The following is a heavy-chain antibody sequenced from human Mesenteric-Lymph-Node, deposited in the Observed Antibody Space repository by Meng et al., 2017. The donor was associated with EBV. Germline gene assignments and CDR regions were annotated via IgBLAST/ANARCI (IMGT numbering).Heavy chain of an antibody. CDR1: GGSVSSGSYY. V-gene: IGHV4-61*01. D-gene: IGHD3-22*01. CDR3: AREGYYDSSGYND. J-gene: IGHJ4*02. CDR2: IYYSGST. Sequence: QVQLQESGPGLVKPSETLSLTCTVSGGSVSSGSYYWSWIRQPPGKGLEWIGYIYYSGSTNYNPSLKSRVTISVDTSKNQFSLKLSSVTAADTAVYYCAREGYYDSSGYNDRGQGTMVTVSA.